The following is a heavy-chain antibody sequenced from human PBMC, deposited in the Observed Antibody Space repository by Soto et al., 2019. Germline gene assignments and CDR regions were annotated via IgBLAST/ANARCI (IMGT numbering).Heavy chain of an antibody. D-gene: IGHD1-26*01. V-gene: IGHV3-21*01. CDR3: ARGTGDHISGSYSRFNY. CDR1: GFTFSSYS. CDR2: ISSSSSYI. Sequence: GGSLRLSCAASGFTFSSYSMNWVRQAPGKGLEWVSSISSSSSYIYYADSVKGRFTISRDNAKNSLYLQMNSLRAEDTAVYYCARGTGDHISGSYSRFNYWGQGTLVTVSS. J-gene: IGHJ4*02.